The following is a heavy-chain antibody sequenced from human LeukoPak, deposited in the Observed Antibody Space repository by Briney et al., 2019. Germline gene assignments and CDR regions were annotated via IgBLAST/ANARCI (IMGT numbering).Heavy chain of an antibody. J-gene: IGHJ4*02. D-gene: IGHD3-22*01. CDR3: AKSGLTYYDSSGYYFY. CDR1: GFTFSSYG. CDR2: ISYDGSNK. Sequence: GGSLRLSCAASGFTFSSYGMHWVRQAPGKGLEWVAVISYDGSNKYYADSVKGRFTISRDNSKNTLYLQMNSLRAEDTAVYYCAKSGLTYYDSSGYYFYWGQGTLVTISS. V-gene: IGHV3-30*18.